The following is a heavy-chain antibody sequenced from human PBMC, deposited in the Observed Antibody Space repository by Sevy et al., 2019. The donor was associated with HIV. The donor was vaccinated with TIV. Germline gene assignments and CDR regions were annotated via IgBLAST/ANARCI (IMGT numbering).Heavy chain of an antibody. D-gene: IGHD3-16*02. CDR1: GFRFSSYG. V-gene: IGHV3-30*02. J-gene: IGHJ3*02. CDR3: TKDMVTFGGIIANSPGGFDI. CDR2: LSYDGSKE. Sequence: GGSLRLSCAASGFRFSSYGMNWVRQAPGKGLEWVAFLSYDGSKEDYAASVKGRFTISRDNSKNTFYVEMNSLRAEDTAVYHRTKDMVTFGGIIANSPGGFDIWGQGTMVTVSS.